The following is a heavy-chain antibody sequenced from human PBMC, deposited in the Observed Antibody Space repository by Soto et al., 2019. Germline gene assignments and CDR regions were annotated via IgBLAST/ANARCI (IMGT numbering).Heavy chain of an antibody. Sequence: GGSLRLSCAASGFTVSSNYMSWVRQAPGKGLEWVSVIYSGGSTYYADSVKGRFTISRDNSKNTLYLQMNSLRAEDTAVYYCARGLDYDFWSGYYAPNIPLYWGQGTLVTVSS. CDR1: GFTVSSNY. D-gene: IGHD3-3*01. J-gene: IGHJ4*02. CDR2: IYSGGST. V-gene: IGHV3-66*01. CDR3: ARGLDYDFWSGYYAPNIPLY.